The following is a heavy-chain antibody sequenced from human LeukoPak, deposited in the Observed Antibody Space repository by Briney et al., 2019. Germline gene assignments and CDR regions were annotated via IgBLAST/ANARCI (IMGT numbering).Heavy chain of an antibody. D-gene: IGHD7-27*01. J-gene: IGHJ6*03. Sequence: GESLKISCEGSGYSFTSFWIGWVRQVPGKGLEWMGNIYPGDSDTRYSPSFQGQVTISADKSISTAYLQWSSLKASDTAMYYCARHSSSGEDYYYYYMDVWGKGTTVTVSS. V-gene: IGHV5-51*01. CDR1: GYSFTSFW. CDR2: IYPGDSDT. CDR3: ARHSSSGEDYYYYYMDV.